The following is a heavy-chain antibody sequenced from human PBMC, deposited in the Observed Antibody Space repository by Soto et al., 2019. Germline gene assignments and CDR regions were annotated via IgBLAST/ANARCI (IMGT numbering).Heavy chain of an antibody. CDR3: AKDQGASLTASRPTDY. Sequence: EVQLLESGGGLVQPGGSLRLSCAASGFTFYNYAMSWVRQAPGKGLEWVSAISGSGGSPYYADSVKGRFTISRDNSKNTLYLQMSSLRAEDTAVYYCAKDQGASLTASRPTDYWGQGTLVTVSS. V-gene: IGHV3-23*01. CDR1: GFTFYNYA. D-gene: IGHD6-6*01. J-gene: IGHJ4*02. CDR2: ISGSGGSP.